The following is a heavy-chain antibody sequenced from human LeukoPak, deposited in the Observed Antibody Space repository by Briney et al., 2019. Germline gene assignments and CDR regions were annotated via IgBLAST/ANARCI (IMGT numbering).Heavy chain of an antibody. CDR2: INHNGKT. Sequence: ASVKISCKASGYTFSRSGISWLRQAPGQGLEWMGWINHNGKTNTAQKFQGRVTMTTDTSTTTAFMEVRILTSDDTAVYYCASDSARVDPPPTFAPRGPGALVSASS. CDR1: GYTFSRSG. J-gene: IGHJ5*02. CDR3: ASDSARVDPPPTFAP. D-gene: IGHD6-6*01. V-gene: IGHV1-18*01.